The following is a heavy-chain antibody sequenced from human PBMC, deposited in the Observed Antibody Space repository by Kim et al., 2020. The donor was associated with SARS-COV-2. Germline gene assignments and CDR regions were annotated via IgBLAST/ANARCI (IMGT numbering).Heavy chain of an antibody. CDR3: ARVLSAPNAFDH. J-gene: IGHJ5*02. V-gene: IGHV1-18*01. D-gene: IGHD3-10*01. Sequence: QRIEGRVTMTADTSTRTAFLELRSLTSDDTAIYYCARVLSAPNAFDHWGQGTLVTVSS.